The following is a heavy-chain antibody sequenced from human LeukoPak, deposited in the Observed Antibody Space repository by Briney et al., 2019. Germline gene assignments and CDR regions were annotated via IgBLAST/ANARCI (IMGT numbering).Heavy chain of an antibody. CDR3: ARDWGAYYHFFDY. Sequence: GGSLKLSCVGSGFTFSSYVMTWVRQPPGKGLEWVGNIEQDGSERNYVDSVKGRFTISRDNAKKSLYLQMNSLRAEDTAVYYCARDWGAYYHFFDYWGQGTLVTVSS. CDR1: GFTFSSYV. J-gene: IGHJ4*02. D-gene: IGHD3-22*01. V-gene: IGHV3-7*01. CDR2: IEQDGSER.